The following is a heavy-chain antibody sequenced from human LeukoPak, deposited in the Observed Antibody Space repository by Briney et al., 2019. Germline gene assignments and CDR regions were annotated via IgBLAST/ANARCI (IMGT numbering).Heavy chain of an antibody. J-gene: IGHJ4*02. CDR3: ARRVGSGYCFDY. D-gene: IGHD6-19*01. Sequence: PSETLSLTCSVSGDSTSRNSYYWGWIRQPPGKGLEWIGSIYYSGTTYYNSSLKSRVTISVDTSKNQFSLKLTSITAADTAVYYCARRVGSGYCFDYWGQGTLVTVSS. CDR2: IYYSGTT. V-gene: IGHV4-39*01. CDR1: GDSTSRNSYY.